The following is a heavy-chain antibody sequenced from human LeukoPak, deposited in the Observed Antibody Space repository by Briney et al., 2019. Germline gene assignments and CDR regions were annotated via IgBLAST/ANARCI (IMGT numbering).Heavy chain of an antibody. CDR2: ISSSSSYI. V-gene: IGHV3-21*01. CDR3: AKGGSGSYYYYGMDV. D-gene: IGHD3-10*01. J-gene: IGHJ6*02. Sequence: PGGSLRLSCAASGFTFSTYSMSWVRQAPGKGLEWVSSISSSSSYIYYADSVKGRFTISRDNAKNSLYLQMNSLRAEDTAVYYCAKGGSGSYYYYGMDVWGQGTTVTVSS. CDR1: GFTFSTYS.